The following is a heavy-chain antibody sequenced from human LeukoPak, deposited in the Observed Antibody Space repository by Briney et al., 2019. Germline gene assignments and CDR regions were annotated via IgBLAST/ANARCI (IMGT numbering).Heavy chain of an antibody. V-gene: IGHV3-30*18. J-gene: IGHJ6*04. Sequence: GGSLRPSCAASGFTFSSYGMHWVRQAPGKGLEWVAVISYDGSNKYYADSVKGRFTISRDNSKNTLYLQMNSLRAEDTAVYYCAKEDQMGSSSWFYYYGMDVWGKGATVTVSS. D-gene: IGHD6-13*01. CDR3: AKEDQMGSSSWFYYYGMDV. CDR1: GFTFSSYG. CDR2: ISYDGSNK.